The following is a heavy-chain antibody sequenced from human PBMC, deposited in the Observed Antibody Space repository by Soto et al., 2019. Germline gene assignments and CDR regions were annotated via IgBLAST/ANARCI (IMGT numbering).Heavy chain of an antibody. CDR1: GGSISSGGYY. J-gene: IGHJ4*02. CDR2: IYYSGST. V-gene: IGHV4-31*03. Sequence: SETLCLTCTVAGGSISSGGYYWSWIRQHPGKGLEWVGYIYYSGSTYYNPSLKSRVTISVDTSKNQFSLKLSSVTAADTAVYYCAREWRDYYFDYWGQGTLVTVSS. CDR3: AREWRDYYFDY.